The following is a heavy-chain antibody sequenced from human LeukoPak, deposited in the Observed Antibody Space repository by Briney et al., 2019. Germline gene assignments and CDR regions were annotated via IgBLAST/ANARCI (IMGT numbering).Heavy chain of an antibody. CDR2: TYYSGST. CDR1: GGSVSSYEYY. V-gene: IGHV4-39*01. D-gene: IGHD3-9*01. CDR3: ARLSKGRYFDYIFDH. Sequence: PSETLSLTCTVSGGSVSSYEYYWGWIRQPPGKGLEWIRNTYYSGSTYYNPSLKSRLTMSVDTSKNQFSLKMSSVTAADTAVYYCARLSKGRYFDYIFDHWGQGALVTVSS. J-gene: IGHJ4*02.